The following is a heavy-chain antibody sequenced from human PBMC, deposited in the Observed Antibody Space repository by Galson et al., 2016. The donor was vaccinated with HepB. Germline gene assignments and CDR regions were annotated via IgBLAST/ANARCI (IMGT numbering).Heavy chain of an antibody. J-gene: IGHJ4*02. D-gene: IGHD3-9*01. V-gene: IGHV3-33*08. CDR2: IWYDGSNK. CDR1: GFTFSNYG. CDR3: ARDGYDIFTGYYPGYYFDY. Sequence: SLRLSCAASGFTFSNYGMHWVRQAPGKGLEWVAVIWYDGSNKYYADSAKGRLTISRDNSKNTLYLQMNSLRAEDTAVYYCARDGYDIFTGYYPGYYFDYWGQGTLVTVSS.